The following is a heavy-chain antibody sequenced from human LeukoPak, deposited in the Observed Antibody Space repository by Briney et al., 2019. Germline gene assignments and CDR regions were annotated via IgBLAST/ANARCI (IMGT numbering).Heavy chain of an antibody. V-gene: IGHV4-31*11. CDR2: SYVSGIT. D-gene: IGHD6-13*01. J-gene: IGHJ3*02. CDR1: GGSISSGDYY. Sequence: TLSLTCAVAGGSISSGDYYWNWIRQHPGKGLEWIGYSYVSGITYYNPSLKSRVTISEDTSRIQFSLRLSAVTAADTAVYFCVRGTRGSSWYEGAFDIWGQGTLVTVSS. CDR3: VRGTRGSSWYEGAFDI.